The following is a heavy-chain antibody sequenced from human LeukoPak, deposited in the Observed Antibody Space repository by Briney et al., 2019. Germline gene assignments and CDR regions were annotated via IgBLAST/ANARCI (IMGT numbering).Heavy chain of an antibody. V-gene: IGHV3-30*03. Sequence: AGGSLRLSCAASGFTFSSYGMHWVRQAPGKGLEWVAVISYDGSKKYYADSVKGRFTISRDNFKNTLYLQMNSLRAEDTAVYYCARVSRRFGGVINYYYMDVWGKGTTVTVSS. CDR2: ISYDGSKK. J-gene: IGHJ6*03. CDR1: GFTFSSYG. D-gene: IGHD3-16*01. CDR3: ARVSRRFGGVINYYYMDV.